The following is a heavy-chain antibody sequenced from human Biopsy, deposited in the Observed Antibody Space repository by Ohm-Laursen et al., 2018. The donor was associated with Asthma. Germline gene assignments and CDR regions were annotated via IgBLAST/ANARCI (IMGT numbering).Heavy chain of an antibody. Sequence: SLRLSCTASGFAFTNSSMTWVRQAPGKGLEWVSSISASGVRTFYADSVKGRFTVSRDSSRNTLYLQLSTLRVEDTAVYFCAKITTDRQKANNWFDPWGRGTLVTVSS. CDR2: ISASGVRT. V-gene: IGHV3-23*01. J-gene: IGHJ5*02. D-gene: IGHD3-22*01. CDR3: AKITTDRQKANNWFDP. CDR1: GFAFTNSS.